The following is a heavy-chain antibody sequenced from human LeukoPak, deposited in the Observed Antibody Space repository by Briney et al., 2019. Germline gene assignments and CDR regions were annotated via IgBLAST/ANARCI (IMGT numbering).Heavy chain of an antibody. V-gene: IGHV3-7*01. J-gene: IGHJ4*02. Sequence: GGSLRLSCEASGFTFSSYSMNWVRQAPGKGLEWVANIRQDGSEKFYVDSVKGRFTISRDNAKNSLYLQMNSLRAEDTAVYYCASGGSGWYLGFDYWGQGTLVTVSS. CDR1: GFTFSSYS. CDR3: ASGGSGWYLGFDY. D-gene: IGHD6-19*01. CDR2: IRQDGSEK.